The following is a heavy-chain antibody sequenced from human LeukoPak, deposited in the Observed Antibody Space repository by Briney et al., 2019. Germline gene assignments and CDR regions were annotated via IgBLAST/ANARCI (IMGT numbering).Heavy chain of an antibody. Sequence: PSETLSLTCTVSGGSISSYYWNWIRQTPGKGLEWIGYIYYSGSTNYNPSLKSRVTISIDKSKNQFSLKLSSMTAADTAVYYCARGLVIAVTGWGQWELPPAGHDSWGQGTLVTVSS. D-gene: IGHD1-26*01. CDR1: GGSISSYY. J-gene: IGHJ4*02. CDR3: ARGLVIAVTGWGQWELPPAGHDS. V-gene: IGHV4-59*12. CDR2: IYYSGST.